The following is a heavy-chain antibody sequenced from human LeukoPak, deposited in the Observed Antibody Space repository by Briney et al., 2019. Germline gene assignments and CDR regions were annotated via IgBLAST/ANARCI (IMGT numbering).Heavy chain of an antibody. CDR1: GYTFTGYY. CDR2: INPNSGGT. D-gene: IGHD3-22*01. J-gene: IGHJ4*02. CDR3: ARAYDYDSSGYYLDGY. Sequence: ASVKVSCKASGYTFTGYYMHWVRQATGQGLEWMGWINPNSGGTNYAQKFQGRVTMTRDTSISTAYMELSRLRSGDTAVYYCARAYDYDSSGYYLDGYWGQGTLVTVSS. V-gene: IGHV1-2*02.